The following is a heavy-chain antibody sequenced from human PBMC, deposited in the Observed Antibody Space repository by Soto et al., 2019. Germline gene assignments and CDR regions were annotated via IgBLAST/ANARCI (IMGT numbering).Heavy chain of an antibody. J-gene: IGHJ6*02. CDR2: IFYKGST. D-gene: IGHD3-3*02. CDR3: AREPHIFYGMDV. V-gene: IGHV4-30-4*01. CDR1: GGSISSPDYF. Sequence: QVQLQESGPGLVKPSQTLSLTCTVSGGSISSPDYFWSWIRQPPGKGLEWIAYIFYKGSTYHNPSLKRRVTMSVDTAKNQFSLKLSSVTAADTAVYYCAREPHIFYGMDVWGQGTTVTVSS.